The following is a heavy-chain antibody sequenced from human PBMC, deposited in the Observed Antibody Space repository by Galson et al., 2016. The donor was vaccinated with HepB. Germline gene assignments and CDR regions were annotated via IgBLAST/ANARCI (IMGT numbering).Heavy chain of an antibody. CDR2: INYSGST. Sequence: SETLSLTCAVYGGSFRAYYWSWIRQPPGKGLEWIGEINYSGSTNYSPSLKSRVTISIDTSKNQFSLNLSSVTAADTAVYYCGRIDIGSKGVVTAIVDYWGQGTLLSVSS. CDR3: GRIDIGSKGVVTAIVDY. V-gene: IGHV4-34*01. D-gene: IGHD2-21*02. CDR1: GGSFRAYY. J-gene: IGHJ4*02.